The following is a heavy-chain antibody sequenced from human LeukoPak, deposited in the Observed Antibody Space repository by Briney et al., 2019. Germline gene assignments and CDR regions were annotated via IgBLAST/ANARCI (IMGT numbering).Heavy chain of an antibody. V-gene: IGHV3-23*01. CDR3: AKLSSSTKNFDY. CDR2: ISGSGGAT. D-gene: IGHD2-2*01. CDR1: GFTFSSYS. J-gene: IGHJ4*02. Sequence: PGGSLRLSCAASGFTFSSYSMNWVRQAPGKGLEWVSAISGSGGATFYADSVKGRFAISRDDSRNTLYLQMISLRAEDTAVYYCAKLSSSTKNFDYWGQGTLVTVSS.